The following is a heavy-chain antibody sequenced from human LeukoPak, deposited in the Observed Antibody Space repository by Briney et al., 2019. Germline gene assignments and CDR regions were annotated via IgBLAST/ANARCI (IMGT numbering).Heavy chain of an antibody. CDR1: GYTFTTYY. J-gene: IGHJ3*02. V-gene: IGHV1-46*01. CDR3: ARVGEGGDRTGEPDAFDI. D-gene: IGHD1-14*01. CDR2: INPRGGST. Sequence: GASVKVSCKASGYTFTTYYMHWVRQAPGQGPEWMGIINPRGGSTDYAQKFQGRVTMTSDTSTSTVYMELNSLRSEDTAVYYCARVGEGGDRTGEPDAFDIWGQGTMVTVSS.